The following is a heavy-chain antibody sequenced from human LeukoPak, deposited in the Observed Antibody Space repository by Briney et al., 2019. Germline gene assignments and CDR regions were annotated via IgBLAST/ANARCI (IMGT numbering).Heavy chain of an antibody. CDR2: IFYSGST. J-gene: IGHJ5*02. Sequence: PSETLPLTCTVSGASISSSSDYWGWIRQPPGKGLEWIGSIFYSGSTYYNPSLKSRVTISVDTSRNQFSLKLSSVTAADTAVYYCARDDVRGFSWGQGTLVTVSS. V-gene: IGHV4-39*02. CDR1: GASISSSSDY. CDR3: ARDDVRGFS.